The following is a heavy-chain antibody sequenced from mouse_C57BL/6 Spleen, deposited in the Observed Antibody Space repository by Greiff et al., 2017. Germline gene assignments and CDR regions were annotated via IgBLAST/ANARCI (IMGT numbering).Heavy chain of an antibody. CDR1: GYTFTDYY. CDR2: INPNNGGT. V-gene: IGHV1-26*01. D-gene: IGHD1-1*01. Sequence: VQLQQSGPELVKPGASVKISCKASGYTFTDYYMNWVKQSHGKSLEWIGDINPNNGGTSYNQKFKGKATLTVDKSSSTAYMELRSLTSEDSAVYYCASPVSYYGSSPFAYWGQGTLVTVSA. J-gene: IGHJ3*01. CDR3: ASPVSYYGSSPFAY.